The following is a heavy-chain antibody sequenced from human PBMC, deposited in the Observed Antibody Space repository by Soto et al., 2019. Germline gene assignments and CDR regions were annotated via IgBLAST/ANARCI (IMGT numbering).Heavy chain of an antibody. J-gene: IGHJ6*02. Sequence: GGSLRLSCAASGFTFSSYAMHWVRQAPGKGLEYVSAISSNGGSTYYANSVKGRFTISRDNSKNTLYLQMGSLRAEDMAVYYCARDFLWFGELLTHGMDVWGQGTTVTVSS. V-gene: IGHV3-64*01. CDR1: GFTFSSYA. CDR2: ISSNGGST. D-gene: IGHD3-10*01. CDR3: ARDFLWFGELLTHGMDV.